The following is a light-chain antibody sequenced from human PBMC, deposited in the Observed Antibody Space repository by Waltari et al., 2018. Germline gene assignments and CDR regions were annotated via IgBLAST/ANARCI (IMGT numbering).Light chain of an antibody. CDR3: QQYNNYPKT. Sequence: DIQVTQYPSTPSASAGDSFTNTCLASQSISNWLAWHHQRPGQAPKLLMYKASTLQSGVPPRFSGSGSGTEFTLTICSLQPDDFGTYYCQQYNNYPKTFGQGTKVEIK. CDR2: KAS. CDR1: QSISNW. J-gene: IGKJ1*01. V-gene: IGKV1-5*03.